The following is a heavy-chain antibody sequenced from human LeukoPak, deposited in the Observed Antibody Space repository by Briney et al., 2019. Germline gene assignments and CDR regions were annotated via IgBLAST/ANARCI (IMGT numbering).Heavy chain of an antibody. CDR2: VHYSGIT. J-gene: IGHJ6*03. D-gene: IGHD2-2*02. CDR1: GGSINNYY. V-gene: IGHV4-59*01. Sequence: SETLSLTCTVSGGSINNYYWSWFRQPPGERLEYIGYVHYSGITNYYPSLKSRVTISVHTSKNQFSLNLTSVTAADTAVYYCARVGCSSTSCHISGYYYYYMDVWGKGTTVTVSS. CDR3: ARVGCSSTSCHISGYYYYYMDV.